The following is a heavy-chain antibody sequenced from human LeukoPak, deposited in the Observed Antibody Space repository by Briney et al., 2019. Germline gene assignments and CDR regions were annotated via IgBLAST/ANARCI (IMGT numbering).Heavy chain of an antibody. CDR3: AGPIVGATIRAFDI. CDR1: GYRFTSYS. D-gene: IGHD1-26*01. V-gene: IGHV1-18*01. Sequence: ASVKVSCKASGYRFTSYSISWVRQAPGQGLEWVGWISSYNGKTNYGKNVQGRVTMTTDTSTSTAYMELSSLRSEDTAVYYCAGPIVGATIRAFDIWGQGTMVTVSS. CDR2: ISSYNGKT. J-gene: IGHJ3*02.